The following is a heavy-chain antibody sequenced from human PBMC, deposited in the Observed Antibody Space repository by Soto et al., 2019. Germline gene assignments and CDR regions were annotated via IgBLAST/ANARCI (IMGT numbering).Heavy chain of an antibody. D-gene: IGHD3-10*01. CDR1: GGTFSSYA. Sequence: QVQLVKSGAEVKKPGSSVKVSCKASGGTFSSYAISWVRQAPGQGLEWMGGIIPIFGTANYAQKFQGRVTITADKYTSTANMELSSLGSEDTAVYYCASRGRGFTYSWRVWGQGTTVTVSS. CDR3: ASRGRGFTYSWRV. J-gene: IGHJ6*02. CDR2: IIPIFGTA. V-gene: IGHV1-69*06.